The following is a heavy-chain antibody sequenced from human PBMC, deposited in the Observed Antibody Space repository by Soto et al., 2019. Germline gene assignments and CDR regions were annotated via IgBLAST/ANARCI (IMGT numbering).Heavy chain of an antibody. V-gene: IGHV2-5*02. Sequence: QITLKESGPTLVNPTQTLTLTCTFSGFSLSTSGVGVGWIRQPPGKALEWLALIYWDDDKRYSQSLKSRLTITKDTSKNQVVLTMTNMDPVDTATYYCAHAYYDFWSGYYMRGYYYYYMDVWGKGTTVTVSS. CDR2: IYWDDDK. CDR1: GFSLSTSGVG. J-gene: IGHJ6*03. CDR3: AHAYYDFWSGYYMRGYYYYYMDV. D-gene: IGHD3-3*01.